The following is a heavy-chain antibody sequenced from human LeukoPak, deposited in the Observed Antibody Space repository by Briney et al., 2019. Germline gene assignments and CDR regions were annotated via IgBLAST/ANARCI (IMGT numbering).Heavy chain of an antibody. CDR2: ISYDGSNK. V-gene: IGHV3-30*04. D-gene: IGHD2-2*02. J-gene: IGHJ6*02. Sequence: GGSLRLSCAASEFDFSSHAMTWVRQAPGKGLEWVAVISYDGSNKYYADSVKGRFTISRDNSNNTLYLQMNSLRAEDTAVYYCARSGGYCSSTSCYIRSHYYYYYGMDVWGQGTTVTVSS. CDR3: ARSGGYCSSTSCYIRSHYYYYYGMDV. CDR1: EFDFSSHA.